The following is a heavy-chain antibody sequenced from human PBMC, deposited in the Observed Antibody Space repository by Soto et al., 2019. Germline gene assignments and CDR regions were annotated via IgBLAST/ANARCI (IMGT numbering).Heavy chain of an antibody. V-gene: IGHV3-11*01. D-gene: IGHD1-1*01. CDR3: SRGAEMSSLTKWFDP. J-gene: IGHJ5*01. CDR1: GFIFSDYY. CDR2: ISRDGNAI. Sequence: GGSLRLSCAASGFIFSDYYMSWIRQAPGKGLEWLAYISRDGNAIFYADSVIGRFTVSRDNAKNSLFLQMDDLRAEDTAMFFCSRGAEMSSLTKWFDPWGQGTLVTVSS.